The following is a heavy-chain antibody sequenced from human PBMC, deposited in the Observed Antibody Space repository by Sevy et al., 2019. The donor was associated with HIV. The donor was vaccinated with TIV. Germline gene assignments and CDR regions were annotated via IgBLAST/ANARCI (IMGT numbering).Heavy chain of an antibody. CDR2: MSSSGSSI. Sequence: GGSLRLSCTASGFTFSSYDMNWVRQAPGKGREWVSKMSSSGSSIYYPDSVKGRCLISRDKAKNSLNLQMNSLRAEDTAVYYCTRNGGAFDNGFDPWGQGILVTVSS. CDR1: GFTFSSYD. V-gene: IGHV3-48*03. D-gene: IGHD2-8*01. J-gene: IGHJ5*02. CDR3: TRNGGAFDNGFDP.